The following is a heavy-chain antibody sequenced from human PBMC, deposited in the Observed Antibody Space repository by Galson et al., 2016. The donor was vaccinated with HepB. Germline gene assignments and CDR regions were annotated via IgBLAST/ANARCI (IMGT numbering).Heavy chain of an antibody. D-gene: IGHD5-12*01. V-gene: IGHV1-18*01. CDR2: LSEYNGNT. CDR1: GYTLNNYG. J-gene: IGHJ4*02. Sequence: SVKVSCKASGYTLNNYGITWVRQAPGQGLEWMGWLSEYNGNTNYAQNFQGRVTVTTDTSTSTAYLELRSLRAEDTAVYYCARTYIMATSPVDSWGQGTLVTVSS. CDR3: ARTYIMATSPVDS.